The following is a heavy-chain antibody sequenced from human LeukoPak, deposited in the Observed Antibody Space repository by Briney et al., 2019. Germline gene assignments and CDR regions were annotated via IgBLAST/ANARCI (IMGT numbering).Heavy chain of an antibody. CDR3: ARGGAIVGATWDYFDY. J-gene: IGHJ4*02. V-gene: IGHV1-46*01. CDR2: INPSGGST. Sequence: ASVKVSCKASGYTFTSYDMHWVRQAPGQGLEWMGIINPSGGSTSYAQKFQGRVTMTRDTSTSTVYMELSSLRSEDTAVYYCARGGAIVGATWDYFDYWGQGTLVTVSS. D-gene: IGHD1-26*01. CDR1: GYTFTSYD.